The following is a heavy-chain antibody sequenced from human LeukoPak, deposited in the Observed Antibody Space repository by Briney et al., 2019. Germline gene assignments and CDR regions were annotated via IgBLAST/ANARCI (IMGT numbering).Heavy chain of an antibody. D-gene: IGHD3-22*01. Sequence: SVKVSCKASGGTFSSYAINWVRQAPGQGLKWMGGIIPIFGTANYAQKFQGRVTITADESTSTAYMELSSLRSEDTAVYYCARGTYDSSGYYLDYWGQGTLVTVSS. V-gene: IGHV1-69*13. J-gene: IGHJ4*02. CDR2: IIPIFGTA. CDR1: GGTFSSYA. CDR3: ARGTYDSSGYYLDY.